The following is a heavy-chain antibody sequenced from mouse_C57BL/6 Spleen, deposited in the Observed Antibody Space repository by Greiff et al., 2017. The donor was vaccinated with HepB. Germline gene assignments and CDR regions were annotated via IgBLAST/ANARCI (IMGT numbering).Heavy chain of an antibody. J-gene: IGHJ2*01. V-gene: IGHV1-80*01. D-gene: IGHD1-1*01. CDR2: IYPGDGDT. CDR1: GYAFSSYW. CDR3: AREDYYYGSTHY. Sequence: VQLQQSGAELVKPGASVKISCKASGYAFSSYWMNWVKQRPGKGLEWIGQIYPGDGDTNYNGKFKGKATLTADKSSSTAYMQLSSLTSEDSAVYFCAREDYYYGSTHYWGQGTTLTVSS.